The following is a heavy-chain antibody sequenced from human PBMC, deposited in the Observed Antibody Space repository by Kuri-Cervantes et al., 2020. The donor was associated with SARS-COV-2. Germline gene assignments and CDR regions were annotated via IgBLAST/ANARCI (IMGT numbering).Heavy chain of an antibody. J-gene: IGHJ4*02. Sequence: ASVKVSCKASGYTFTSYYMHWVRQAPGQGLEWMGIINPSGGSTSYAQKFQGRVTMTRNTSISTAYMELSSLRSEDTAVYYCARGVYDYVWGSYRLMGDYWGQGTLVTVSS. V-gene: IGHV1-46*01. CDR2: INPSGGST. CDR3: ARGVYDYVWGSYRLMGDY. D-gene: IGHD3-16*02. CDR1: GYTFTSYY.